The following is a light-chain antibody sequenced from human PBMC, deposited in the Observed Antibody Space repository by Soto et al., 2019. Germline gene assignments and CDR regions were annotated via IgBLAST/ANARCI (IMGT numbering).Light chain of an antibody. CDR1: QGISSW. J-gene: IGKJ5*01. V-gene: IGKV1-12*01. CDR2: AAS. CDR3: QQANSFPT. Sequence: DIQMTQSPSSVSASVGDRVTITCRASQGISSWLGWYQQKPGKAPKLLIYAASSLQSGVPSRFSGCGSGTDFTLTISSLQPEDFATYYCQQANSFPTFGQGTRLEIK.